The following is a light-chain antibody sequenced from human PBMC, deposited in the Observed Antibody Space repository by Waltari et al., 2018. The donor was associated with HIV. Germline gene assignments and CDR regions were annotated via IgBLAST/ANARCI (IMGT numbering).Light chain of an antibody. J-gene: IGKJ4*01. V-gene: IGKV3-11*01. Sequence: EIVLTQSPATLSLSPGERATLSCTASEGISRYLGRYQQKPGRASRLLSYDASHRATGSPDRFSGSGSGTEFTLTISSLEPEDLAVYFCQQHGSGWLTFGGGTKVEIK. CDR3: QQHGSGWLT. CDR2: DAS. CDR1: EGISRY.